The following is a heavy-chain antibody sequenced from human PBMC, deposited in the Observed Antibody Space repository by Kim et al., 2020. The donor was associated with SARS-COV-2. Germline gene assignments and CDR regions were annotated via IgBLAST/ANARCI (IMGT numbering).Heavy chain of an antibody. CDR3: ARDRRQLARGNYYYYGMDV. D-gene: IGHD6-6*01. J-gene: IGHJ6*02. V-gene: IGHV3-53*01. Sequence: RFTLSRDNSKNTLYLQMNSLRAEDTAVYYCARDRRQLARGNYYYYGMDVWGQGTTVTVSS.